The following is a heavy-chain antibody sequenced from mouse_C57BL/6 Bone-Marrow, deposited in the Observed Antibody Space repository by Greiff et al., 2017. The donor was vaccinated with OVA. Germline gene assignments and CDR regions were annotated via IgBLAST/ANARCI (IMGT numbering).Heavy chain of an antibody. V-gene: IGHV1-54*01. CDR3: ARSRYYYAMDY. CDR2: INPGGGGT. CDR1: GYAFTNYL. Sequence: QVQLQQSGAELVRPGTSVKVSCKASGYAFTNYLIEWVKQRPGQGLEWIGVINPGGGGTNYNEKFKGKATLTADKSSSTAYMQLSSLTSDDSAVYFCARSRYYYAMDYWGQGTSVTVSS. J-gene: IGHJ4*01.